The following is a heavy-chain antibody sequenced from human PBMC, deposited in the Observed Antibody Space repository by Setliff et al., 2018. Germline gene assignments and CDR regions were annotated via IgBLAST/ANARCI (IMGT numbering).Heavy chain of an antibody. Sequence: ASVKVSCKDSGYTFTNYPIHWVRQAPGQRLEWMGWINRGSGDTKYSRKFQGRVTITRDTSASTAYMELSRLTYEDTAVYYCARDDDDFYSGYPYMDVWGKGTTVTVSS. D-gene: IGHD3-3*01. CDR1: GYTFTNYP. CDR2: INRGSGDT. J-gene: IGHJ6*03. V-gene: IGHV1-3*01. CDR3: ARDDDDFYSGYPYMDV.